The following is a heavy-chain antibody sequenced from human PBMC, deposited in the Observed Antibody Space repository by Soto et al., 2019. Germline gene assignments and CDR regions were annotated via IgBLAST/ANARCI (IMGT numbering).Heavy chain of an antibody. Sequence: ASVKVSCKASGYTFTGYYMHWVRQAPGQGLEWMGWINPNSGGTNYAQKFQGWATMTRDTSISTAYMELSRLRSDDTAVYYCARGGSYNAEYFQHWGQGTLVTAPQ. CDR3: ARGGSYNAEYFQH. V-gene: IGHV1-2*04. D-gene: IGHD1-26*01. J-gene: IGHJ1*01. CDR1: GYTFTGYY. CDR2: INPNSGGT.